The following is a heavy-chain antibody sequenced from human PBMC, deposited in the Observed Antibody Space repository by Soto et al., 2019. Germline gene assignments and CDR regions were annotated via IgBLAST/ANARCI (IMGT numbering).Heavy chain of an antibody. D-gene: IGHD6-19*01. CDR1: GFSFRNYA. J-gene: IGHJ4*02. Sequence: EVQLLESGGGLVKPGGSLRLSCVASGFSFRNYAMNWVRQAPGKGLEWVSSISSASGYIFYGDSVKGRFTISRDNAENALYLQMSSLRTDDTGVYYCARASFDSSDWSYWGQGAQVTVSS. V-gene: IGHV3-21*01. CDR3: ARASFDSSDWSY. CDR2: ISSASGYI.